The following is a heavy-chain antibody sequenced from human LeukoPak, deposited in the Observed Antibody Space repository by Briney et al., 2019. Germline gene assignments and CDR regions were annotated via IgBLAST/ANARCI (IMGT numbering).Heavy chain of an antibody. V-gene: IGHV1-69*06. J-gene: IGHJ4*02. CDR1: GGTFSSYA. Sequence: ASVKVSCKASGGTFSSYAISWVRQAPGQGLEWMGGIIPIFGTANYAQKFQGRVTITADKATSTAYMELSSLRSEDAAVYYCAPGSPRRWLPGEGFDYWGQGTLVTVSS. CDR2: IIPIFGTA. CDR3: APGSPRRWLPGEGFDY. D-gene: IGHD5-24*01.